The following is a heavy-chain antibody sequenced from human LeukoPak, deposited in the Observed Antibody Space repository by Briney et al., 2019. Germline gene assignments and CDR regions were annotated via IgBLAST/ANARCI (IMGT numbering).Heavy chain of an antibody. Sequence: PSETLSLTCTVSSGSISSHYWHWIRQPPGKGLEWIGYIYYTGGTNYNPSLESRLSISLGLSKNQFSLSLSSVTATDTAVFYCARGTIFDFDYWGQGTLVTVSS. CDR2: IYYTGGT. J-gene: IGHJ4*02. CDR1: SGSISSHY. CDR3: ARGTIFDFDY. D-gene: IGHD3-3*02. V-gene: IGHV4-59*11.